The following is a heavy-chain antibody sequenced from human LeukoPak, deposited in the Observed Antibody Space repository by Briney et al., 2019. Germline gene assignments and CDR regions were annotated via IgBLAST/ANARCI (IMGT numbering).Heavy chain of an antibody. CDR2: ISGSGGST. J-gene: IGHJ4*02. Sequence: PGGSLRLSCAASGFTFSSYGMSWVRQAPGKGLEWVSAISGSGGSTYYADSVKGRFTISRENAENSLYLQMNSLRVEDTAVYYCAKLAKYFYGSETYYFFEHWGQGTPVTASS. CDR3: AKLAKYFYGSETYYFFEH. V-gene: IGHV3-23*01. CDR1: GFTFSSYG. D-gene: IGHD3-10*01.